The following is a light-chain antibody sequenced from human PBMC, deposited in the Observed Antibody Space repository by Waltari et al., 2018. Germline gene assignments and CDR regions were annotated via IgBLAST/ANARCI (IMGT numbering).Light chain of an antibody. CDR3: QQYGSSVMYT. J-gene: IGKJ2*01. CDR2: GAS. Sequence: VLTQSPGTLSLFPGDRGPHSCRASQRLTKTYLAWYQQEPGQAPRLLIYGASSRAPGIPDRFSGSGSGTDFTLTISRLEPEDIAMYYCQQYGSSVMYTFGQGTKLEIK. V-gene: IGKV3-20*01. CDR1: QRLTKTY.